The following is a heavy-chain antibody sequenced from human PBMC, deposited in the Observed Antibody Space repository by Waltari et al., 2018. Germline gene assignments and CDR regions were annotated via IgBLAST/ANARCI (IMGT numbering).Heavy chain of an antibody. CDR2: IIPIFGTA. CDR3: ARVFIFGVVIQAAGAFDI. J-gene: IGHJ3*02. CDR1: GYTFTGHF. Sequence: QVHLVQSGAEVKKPGASVKVSCRASGYTFTGHFIPWVRQAPGQGLEWMGGIIPIFGTANYAQKFQGRVTITADESTSTAYMELSSLRSEDTAVYYCARVFIFGVVIQAAGAFDIWGQGTMVTVSS. D-gene: IGHD3-3*02. V-gene: IGHV1-69*13.